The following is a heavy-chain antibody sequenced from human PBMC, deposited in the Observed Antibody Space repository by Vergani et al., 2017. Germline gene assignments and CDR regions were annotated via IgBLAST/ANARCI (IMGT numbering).Heavy chain of an antibody. CDR2: INPSGGST. V-gene: IGHV1-46*03. D-gene: IGHD6-19*01. J-gene: IGHJ6*02. CDR3: ARGSRSYSSGRPGGVDV. Sequence: QVQLVQSGAEVKKPGSSVKVSCKASGGTFSSYAISWVRQAPGQGLEWMGIINPSGGSTSYAQKFQGRVTMTRDTSTSTVYMELSSLRSEDTAVYYCARGSRSYSSGRPGGVDVWGQGTTVTVSS. CDR1: GGTFSSYA.